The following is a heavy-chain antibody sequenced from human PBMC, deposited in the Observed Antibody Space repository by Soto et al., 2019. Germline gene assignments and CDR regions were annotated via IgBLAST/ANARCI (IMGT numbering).Heavy chain of an antibody. J-gene: IGHJ4*02. D-gene: IGHD2-8*01. CDR1: GYTFSSYS. CDR3: ARDNGYYDF. Sequence: QIQMVQSGAEVKQPGASVKISYKTSGYTFSSYSINWVRQAPGQGLEWMAWISTTSGSTHYAERVQGRVTVTLDKSARTAFMEMWGLTSDDTAVYFCARDNGYYDFWGQGTLVTVSS. V-gene: IGHV1-18*01. CDR2: ISTTSGST.